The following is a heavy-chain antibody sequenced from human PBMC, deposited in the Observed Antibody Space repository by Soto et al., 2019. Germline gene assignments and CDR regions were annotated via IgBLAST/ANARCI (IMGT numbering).Heavy chain of an antibody. D-gene: IGHD2-8*01. CDR2: IYYSGTT. CDR3: ARNGALDY. J-gene: IGHJ4*02. CDR1: GGSISSGGYY. Sequence: SETLSLTCTVSGGSISSGGYYWSWIRQHPGKGLEWIGYIYYSGTTNYNPSLESRLTISVDTSKNQFSLKLTSVTAADTAVYYCARNGALDYWGRGTLVTVSS. V-gene: IGHV4-30-4*08.